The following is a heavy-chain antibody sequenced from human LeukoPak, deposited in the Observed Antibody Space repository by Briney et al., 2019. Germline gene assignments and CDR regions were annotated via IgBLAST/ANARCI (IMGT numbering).Heavy chain of an antibody. D-gene: IGHD4-11*01. V-gene: IGHV4-61*02. CDR1: GGSISSGSYY. CDR2: IYTSGST. J-gene: IGHJ6*03. Sequence: SETLSLTCTVSGGSISSGSYYWSWIRQPAGKGLEWIGRIYTSGSTNYNPSLKSRVTISVDTSKNQFSLKLSSVTAADTAVYYCARSHYSLRTYYYYYYLDVWGKGTTVTVSS. CDR3: ARSHYSLRTYYYYYYLDV.